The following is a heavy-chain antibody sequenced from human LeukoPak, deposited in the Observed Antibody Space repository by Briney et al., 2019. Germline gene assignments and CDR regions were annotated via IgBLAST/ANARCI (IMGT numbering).Heavy chain of an antibody. CDR1: GFTFDDYA. CDR3: AKDMNGGSFTFGAFDI. V-gene: IGHV3-9*01. D-gene: IGHD1-26*01. Sequence: GGSLRLSCAASGFTFDDYAMHWVRQAPGKGLEWVSGISWNSGSIDYADSVKGRFTISRDNAKNSLYLQMNSLRAEDTALYYCAKDMNGGSFTFGAFDIWGQGTMVTVSS. CDR2: ISWNSGSI. J-gene: IGHJ3*02.